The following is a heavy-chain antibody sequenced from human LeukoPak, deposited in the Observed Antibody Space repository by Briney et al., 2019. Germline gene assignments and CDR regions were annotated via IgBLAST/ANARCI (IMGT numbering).Heavy chain of an antibody. CDR2: INPNSGGT. Sequence: GASVKVSCKASGYTFTGYYMHWVRKAPGQGLEWMGWINPNSGGTNYAQKFQGRVTMTRDTSISTAYMELSRLRSDDTAVYYCARVRGIVAAIRDVWGQGTTVTVSS. J-gene: IGHJ6*02. D-gene: IGHD2-2*02. CDR1: GYTFTGYY. V-gene: IGHV1-2*02. CDR3: ARVRGIVAAIRDV.